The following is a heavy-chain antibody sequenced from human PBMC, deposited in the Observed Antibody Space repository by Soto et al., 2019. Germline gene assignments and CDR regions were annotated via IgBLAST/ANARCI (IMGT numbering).Heavy chain of an antibody. V-gene: IGHV3-48*01. D-gene: IGHD4-4*01. CDR1: GFTFSSYS. Sequence: ESGGGLVQPGGSLRLSCAASGFTFSSYSMNWVRQAPGKGLEWVSYITSSGSIWYADSVKGRFTISRDNAKNSLYLQMNSLRAEDTAVYYCARDIDYSFDYWGQGTLVTVSS. CDR3: ARDIDYSFDY. J-gene: IGHJ4*02. CDR2: ITSSGSI.